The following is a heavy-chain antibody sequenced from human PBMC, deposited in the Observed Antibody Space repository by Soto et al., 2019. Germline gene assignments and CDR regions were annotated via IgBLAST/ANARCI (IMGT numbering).Heavy chain of an antibody. V-gene: IGHV1-69*01. J-gene: IGHJ4*02. CDR1: GGSFTSYS. CDR2: IIPVFGTT. D-gene: IGHD2-2*01. CDR3: ARDPRIYCTSSSCHSYFDS. Sequence: QVQLVQSGAEVKKPGSSLKLSCRASGGSFTSYSISWLRQAPGQGLEWMGGIIPVFGTTSYAQRLQGRVTITADESTSTAYLDRSSLISEDTAVYYCARDPRIYCTSSSCHSYFDSWGQGTLVTVSS.